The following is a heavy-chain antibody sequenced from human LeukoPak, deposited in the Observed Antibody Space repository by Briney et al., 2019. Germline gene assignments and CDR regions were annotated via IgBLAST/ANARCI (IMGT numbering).Heavy chain of an antibody. CDR2: ISGSGGST. Sequence: GGSLRLSCAASGFTVSSNYMSWVRQAPGKGLEWVSAISGSGGSTYYADSVKGRFTISRDNSKNTLYLQMNSLRAEDTAVYYCAKDVRMKYSSGWYDYWGQGTLVTVSS. D-gene: IGHD6-19*01. CDR1: GFTVSSNY. V-gene: IGHV3-23*01. J-gene: IGHJ4*02. CDR3: AKDVRMKYSSGWYDY.